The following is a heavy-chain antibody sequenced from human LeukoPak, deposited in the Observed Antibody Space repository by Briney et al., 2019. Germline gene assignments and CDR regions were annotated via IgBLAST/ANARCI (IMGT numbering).Heavy chain of an antibody. CDR2: ISDSGDYT. CDR1: GFTFSSYA. V-gene: IGHV3-23*01. Sequence: GGSLRLSCAGSGFTFSSYAMSRVRQAPGQGLEWVSVISDSGDYTSYADSVRGRFTISRDNSRNTLYLQMISLRPEDTAVYYCAKDSDYDFWSGYYAVFDYWGQGTLVTVSS. CDR3: AKDSDYDFWSGYYAVFDY. D-gene: IGHD3-3*01. J-gene: IGHJ4*02.